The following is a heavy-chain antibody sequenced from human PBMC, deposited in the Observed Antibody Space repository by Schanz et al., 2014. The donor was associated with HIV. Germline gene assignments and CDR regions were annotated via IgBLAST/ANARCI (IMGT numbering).Heavy chain of an antibody. J-gene: IGHJ6*02. CDR1: GHPFTGYY. CDR2: INPNSGGT. Sequence: QVQLVQSGAEVKKPGASVKVSCKAPGHPFTGYYIHWVRQAPGQGLEWMGWINPNSGGTNYAPKLQGRVTMTRDTSVSTAYMELSRLTSADTAMYYCPREKVGILADYTPNGMDVWGQGTTVTVSS. CDR3: PREKVGILADYTPNGMDV. D-gene: IGHD3-9*01. V-gene: IGHV1-2*02.